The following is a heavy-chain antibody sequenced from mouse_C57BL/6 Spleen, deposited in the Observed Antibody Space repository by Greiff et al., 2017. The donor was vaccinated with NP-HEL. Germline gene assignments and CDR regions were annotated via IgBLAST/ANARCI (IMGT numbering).Heavy chain of an antibody. V-gene: IGHV5-17*01. CDR3: ARHDGYYGGFAY. CDR1: GFTFSDYG. CDR2: ISSGSSTI. J-gene: IGHJ3*01. D-gene: IGHD2-3*01. Sequence: EVKLMESGGGLVKPGGSLKLSCAASGFTFSDYGMHWVRQAPEKGLEWVAYISSGSSTIYYADTVKGRFTISRDNAKNTLFLQVTSLRSEDTAMYYCARHDGYYGGFAYWGQGTLVTVSA.